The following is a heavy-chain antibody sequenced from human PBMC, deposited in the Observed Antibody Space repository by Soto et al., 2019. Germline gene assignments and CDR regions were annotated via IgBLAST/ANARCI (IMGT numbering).Heavy chain of an antibody. D-gene: IGHD6-19*01. J-gene: IGHJ4*02. Sequence: PGESLKISCKGSGYSFTSYWIGWVRQMPGKGLEWMGIIYPGDSDTKYSPSFQGQVTISAAKSISTAYLQWSSLKASDTAMYYCARQKRAVAGTSNFDYWGQGTLVTVSS. CDR3: ARQKRAVAGTSNFDY. CDR2: IYPGDSDT. CDR1: GYSFTSYW. V-gene: IGHV5-51*01.